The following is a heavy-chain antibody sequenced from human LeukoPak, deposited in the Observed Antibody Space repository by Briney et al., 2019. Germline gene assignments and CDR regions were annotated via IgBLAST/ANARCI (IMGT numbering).Heavy chain of an antibody. V-gene: IGHV3-66*01. Sequence: GGSLRLSCAASGISVSSNYMSWVLQAPGKGLQWLSVIYVDGSTYYADSVKGRITISRDNSRNTLYLQMNSLRAEDTAVYYCARDLATRQRTGLYDSWGQGALVTVSS. CDR1: GISVSSNY. D-gene: IGHD3-16*02. CDR3: ARDLATRQRTGLYDS. J-gene: IGHJ4*02. CDR2: IYVDGST.